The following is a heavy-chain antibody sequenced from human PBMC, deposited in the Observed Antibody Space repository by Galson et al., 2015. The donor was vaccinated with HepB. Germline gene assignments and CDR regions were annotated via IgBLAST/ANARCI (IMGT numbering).Heavy chain of an antibody. J-gene: IGHJ4*02. Sequence: SVKVSCKASGGTFSSYTISWVRQAPGQGLEWMGRIIPILGIANYAQKFQGRVTITADKSTSTAYMELSSLRSEDTAVYYCARDLDDYGDYSPRPTLGYWGQGTLVTVSS. CDR3: ARDLDDYGDYSPRPTLGY. CDR1: GGTFSSYT. V-gene: IGHV1-69*04. D-gene: IGHD4-17*01. CDR2: IIPILGIA.